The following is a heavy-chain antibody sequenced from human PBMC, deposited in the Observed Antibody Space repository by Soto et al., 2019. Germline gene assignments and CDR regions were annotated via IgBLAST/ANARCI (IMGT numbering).Heavy chain of an antibody. Sequence: SGPTLVNPTPPLTLTCTFSGFSLSTSGVGVGWIRQPPGKALEWLALIYWNDDNHYSPSLKSRLTITKDTSKNQVVLTMTNMDPVDTATYYCAHSLRYLVWPNNWFDPWGQGTLVTVSS. CDR3: AHSLRYLVWPNNWFDP. V-gene: IGHV2-5*01. CDR1: GFSLSTSGVG. J-gene: IGHJ5*02. D-gene: IGHD6-13*01. CDR2: IYWNDDN.